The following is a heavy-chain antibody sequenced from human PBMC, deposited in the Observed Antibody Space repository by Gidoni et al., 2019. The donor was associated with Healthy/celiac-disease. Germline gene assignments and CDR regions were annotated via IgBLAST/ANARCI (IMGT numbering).Heavy chain of an antibody. J-gene: IGHJ3*02. CDR1: GFHFSSYG. D-gene: IGHD3-22*01. CDR3: ATGMIVVAIDAFDI. Sequence: QVQLVESGGGVVQPGRSLRLPCATSGFHFSSYGMHWVRQAPGKGLEWVAVIWYDGSNKYYADSVKGRFTISRDNSKNTLYLQMNSLRAEDTAVYYCATGMIVVAIDAFDIWGQGTMVTVSS. CDR2: IWYDGSNK. V-gene: IGHV3-33*01.